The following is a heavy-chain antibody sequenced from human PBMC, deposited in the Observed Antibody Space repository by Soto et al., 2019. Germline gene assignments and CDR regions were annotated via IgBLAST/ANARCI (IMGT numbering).Heavy chain of an antibody. V-gene: IGHV3-30*18. J-gene: IGHJ4*02. CDR2: ISYDGSNK. CDR3: AKDTYSSSSEGWDYFDY. D-gene: IGHD6-6*01. Sequence: PGGSLRLSCAASGFTFSSYGMHWVRQAPGKGLEWVAVISYDGSNKYYADSVKGRFTISGDNSKNTLYLQMNSLRAEDTAVYYCAKDTYSSSSEGWDYFDYWGQGTLVTVSS. CDR1: GFTFSSYG.